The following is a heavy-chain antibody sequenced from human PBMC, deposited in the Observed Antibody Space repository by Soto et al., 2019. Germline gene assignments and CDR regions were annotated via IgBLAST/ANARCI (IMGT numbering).Heavy chain of an antibody. CDR2: FIPMFGAA. CDR1: GGTFSSYA. Sequence: QVQLVQSGAEVKKPGSSVKVSCKASGGTFSSYAISWVRQAPGQGLEWMGNFIPMFGAANYPQKFQGRVTITADESTXTAYMELRSLRSEDTAVYYCARDLGSSPTEYGMDVWGQGTTVTVSS. D-gene: IGHD6-13*01. V-gene: IGHV1-69*15. J-gene: IGHJ6*02. CDR3: ARDLGSSPTEYGMDV.